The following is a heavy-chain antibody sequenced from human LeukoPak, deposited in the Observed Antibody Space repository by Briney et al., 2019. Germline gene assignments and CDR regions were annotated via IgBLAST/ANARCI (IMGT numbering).Heavy chain of an antibody. V-gene: IGHV3-74*01. CDR2: INSDASSI. CDR3: ARAVGPFDY. Sequence: GGSLRLSCAASGFTFISYWMHWVRQAPGKGLVWVSRINSDASSISYAHSVKGRFTISRDNAKNTLYLQMNSLRVEDTAVYYCARAVGPFDYWGQGTLVTVSS. D-gene: IGHD3-16*01. CDR1: GFTFISYW. J-gene: IGHJ4*02.